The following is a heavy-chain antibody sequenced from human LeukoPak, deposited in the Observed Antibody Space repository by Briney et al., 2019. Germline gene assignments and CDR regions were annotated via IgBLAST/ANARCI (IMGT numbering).Heavy chain of an antibody. Sequence: PGGSLRLSCAASGFTFSSYAMHWVRQAPGKGLEWVAVISYDGSNKYYADSVKGRFTISRDNSKNTLYLQMNSLRAEDTAVYYCARGGRGKYYYDSSGFDPWGQGTLVTVSS. J-gene: IGHJ5*02. CDR3: ARGGRGKYYYDSSGFDP. D-gene: IGHD3-22*01. V-gene: IGHV3-30*04. CDR1: GFTFSSYA. CDR2: ISYDGSNK.